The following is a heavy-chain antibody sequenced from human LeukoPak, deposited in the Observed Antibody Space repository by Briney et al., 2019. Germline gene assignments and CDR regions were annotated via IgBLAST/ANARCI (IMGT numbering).Heavy chain of an antibody. CDR2: ISAYNGNT. CDR1: GYTFTGYY. D-gene: IGHD3-10*01. J-gene: IGHJ4*02. V-gene: IGHV1-18*04. Sequence: ASVKVSCKASGYTFTGYYMHWVRQAPGQGLEWMGWISAYNGNTNYAQKLQGRVTMTTDTSTSTAYMELRSLRSDDTAVYYCARVPYSALYFYGSYWGQGTLITVSS. CDR3: ARVPYSALYFYGSY.